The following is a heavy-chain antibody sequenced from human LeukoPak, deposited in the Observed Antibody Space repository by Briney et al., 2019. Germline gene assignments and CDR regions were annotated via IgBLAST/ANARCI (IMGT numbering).Heavy chain of an antibody. CDR1: GFTFSDYY. Sequence: GGSLRLSCAASGFTFSDYYMSWIRQAPGKGLEWVSYISSGGNTIYYADSVKGRFTISRDNAKNSLYLQMNSLRAEDTAVYYCARGSISVAAAGRIDYWGQGTLVTVSP. D-gene: IGHD6-13*01. V-gene: IGHV3-11*01. CDR3: ARGSISVAAAGRIDY. CDR2: ISSGGNTI. J-gene: IGHJ4*02.